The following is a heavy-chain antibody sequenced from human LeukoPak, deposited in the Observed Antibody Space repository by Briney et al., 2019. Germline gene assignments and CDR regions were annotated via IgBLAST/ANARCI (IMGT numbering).Heavy chain of an antibody. J-gene: IGHJ4*02. CDR3: AKTRGDDKSFDY. CDR2: ISWNSGSI. CDR1: GFTFDDYA. D-gene: IGHD3-10*01. Sequence: GRSLRLSCAASGFTFDDYAMHWVRQAPGKGLEWVSGISWNSGSIGYADSVKGRFTISRDNAKNSLYLQMNSLRAEDTALYYCAKTRGDDKSFDYWGQGTLGTVSS. V-gene: IGHV3-9*01.